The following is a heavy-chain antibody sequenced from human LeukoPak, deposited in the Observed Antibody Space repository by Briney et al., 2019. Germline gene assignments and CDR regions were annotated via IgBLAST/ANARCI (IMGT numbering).Heavy chain of an antibody. V-gene: IGHV1-18*03. CDR1: GYTFTSYG. Sequence: ASVKVSCKASGYTFTSYGISWVRQAPGQGLEWMGWISAYNGNTNYAQKLQGRVTMTTDTSTSTAYMELRSLRSDDMAVYYCARDRGYYYDSSGGTGDYWGQGTLVTVSS. CDR3: ARDRGYYYDSSGGTGDY. J-gene: IGHJ4*02. CDR2: ISAYNGNT. D-gene: IGHD3-22*01.